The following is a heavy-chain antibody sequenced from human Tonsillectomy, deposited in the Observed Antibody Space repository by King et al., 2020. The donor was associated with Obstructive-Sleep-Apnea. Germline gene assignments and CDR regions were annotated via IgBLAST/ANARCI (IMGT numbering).Heavy chain of an antibody. D-gene: IGHD4-17*01. CDR3: ARDGDYGDAWYFDL. Sequence: QVQLQESGPGLVKPSQTLSLTCAVSGGSISSGGYSWSWIRQPPGKGLEWIGYIFSSGRTYYNPSLKSRLTISVDKSKNQFSLRLTSVTAADTAVYYCARDGDYGDAWYFDLWGRGTLVTVSS. CDR1: GGSISSGGYS. V-gene: IGHV4-30-4*07. J-gene: IGHJ2*01. CDR2: IFSSGRT.